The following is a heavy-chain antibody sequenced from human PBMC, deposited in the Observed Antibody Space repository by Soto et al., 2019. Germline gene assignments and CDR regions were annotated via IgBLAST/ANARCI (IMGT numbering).Heavy chain of an antibody. J-gene: IGHJ4*02. D-gene: IGHD3-10*01. V-gene: IGHV4-59*01. CDR2: IYASGAT. CDR1: GGSISTYY. Sequence: SETLALTCTVSGGSISTYYWSWIRQPPGGTLEWIGYIYASGATTYNPSLESRVTMSVDMPNNEFSLELTSLTAADTAVYYCARSHSFDGSIYHYYFDFWGQGTLVTVSS. CDR3: ARSHSFDGSIYHYYFDF.